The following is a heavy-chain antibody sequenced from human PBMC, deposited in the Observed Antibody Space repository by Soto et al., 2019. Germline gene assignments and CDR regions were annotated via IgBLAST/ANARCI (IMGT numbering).Heavy chain of an antibody. CDR1: GGSINNYF. J-gene: IGHJ4*02. CDR3: ASRGIAALDY. D-gene: IGHD6-13*01. CDR2: IYYTGST. Sequence: SETLSLTCTVSGGSINNYFWSWIRQPPGKGLEWIGYIYYTGSTNYNPSLKSRVTISVDTSKNQFSLKLSFVTAADTAVYYCASRGIAALDYWGQGTLVTVSS. V-gene: IGHV4-59*08.